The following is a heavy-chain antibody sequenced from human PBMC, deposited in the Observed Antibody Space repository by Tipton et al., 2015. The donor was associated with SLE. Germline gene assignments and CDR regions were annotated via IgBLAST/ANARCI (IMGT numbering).Heavy chain of an antibody. J-gene: IGHJ4*02. CDR2: IYYDGSKR. D-gene: IGHD7-27*01. CDR1: GFIFGSYG. CDR3: ARDHQLGNVDY. Sequence: RSLRLSCAASGFIFGSYGMHWVRQAPGKGLEWVTSIYYDGSKRYYADSVKGRLTISRDISKNTLFLQMNSLRAEDTAMYYCARDHQLGNVDYWGQGTLVTVSS. V-gene: IGHV3-33*01.